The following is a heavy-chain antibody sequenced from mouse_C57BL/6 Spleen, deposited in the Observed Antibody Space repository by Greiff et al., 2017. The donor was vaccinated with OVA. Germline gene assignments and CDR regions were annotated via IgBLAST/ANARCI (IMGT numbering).Heavy chain of an antibody. CDR2: IYPGDGDT. CDR3: ARCGLYYGNYVGYFDY. D-gene: IGHD2-1*01. J-gene: IGHJ2*01. Sequence: VQLVESGAELVKPGASVKISCKASGYAFSSYWMNWVKQRPGKGLEWIGQIYPGDGDTNYNGKFKGKATLTADKSSSTAYMQLSSLTSEDSAVYFCARCGLYYGNYVGYFDYWGQGTTRTVSS. V-gene: IGHV1-80*01. CDR1: GYAFSSYW.